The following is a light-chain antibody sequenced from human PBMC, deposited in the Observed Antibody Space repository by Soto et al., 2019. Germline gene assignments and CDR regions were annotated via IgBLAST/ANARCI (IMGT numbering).Light chain of an antibody. CDR2: GAS. CDR1: QSISSSY. CDR3: QQYGSSPLT. Sequence: EIVLTQSPGTLSLSPGERATLSCRASQSISSSYLAWYQQKPGQAPRILIYGASSRATGIPDRFSGSGSGTDVTLTISRLETEDCAVYYGQQYGSSPLTFGGGTKVDIK. J-gene: IGKJ4*01. V-gene: IGKV3-20*01.